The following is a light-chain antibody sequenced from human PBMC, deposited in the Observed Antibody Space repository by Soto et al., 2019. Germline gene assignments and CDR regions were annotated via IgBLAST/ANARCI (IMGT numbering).Light chain of an antibody. J-gene: IGKJ2*01. CDR2: GAS. V-gene: IGKV3-20*01. CDR1: QSVSSSY. Sequence: EIVLTQSPGTLSLSPGERATLSCRASQSVSSSYLAWYQQKPGQAPRLLIYGASSRATGIPDRFSGGGSGTDFTLTISRLEPADFAVYYCRQYVSSPTFCQGTKLEI. CDR3: RQYVSSPT.